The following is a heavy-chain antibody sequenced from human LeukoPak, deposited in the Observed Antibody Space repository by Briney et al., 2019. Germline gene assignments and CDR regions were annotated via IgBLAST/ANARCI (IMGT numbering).Heavy chain of an antibody. D-gene: IGHD5-18*01. V-gene: IGHV3-21*04. CDR1: GFTFSSYS. Sequence: GGSLRLSCAASGFTFSSYSMNWVRQAPGKGLEWVSSISSSSSYIYYADSVKGRFTISRDNAKNTLYLQMNSLRAEDTAVYYCAKGSGTAMAYYYYYYMDVWGKGTTVTVSS. CDR2: ISSSSSYI. J-gene: IGHJ6*03. CDR3: AKGSGTAMAYYYYYYMDV.